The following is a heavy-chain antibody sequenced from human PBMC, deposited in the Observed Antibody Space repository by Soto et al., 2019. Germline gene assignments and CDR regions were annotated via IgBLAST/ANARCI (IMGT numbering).Heavy chain of an antibody. CDR3: AHTLVAGLGYYFDY. J-gene: IGHJ4*02. Sequence: QITLKESGPTLVKPTQTLTLTCTFSGFSLSTTRVGVGWIRQPPGKALEWLALIYWDDDKRYSPFLKSRLTITKDTSKNQVVLTMTNMDPMDTATYVWAHTLVAGLGYYFDYWGQGTLVTVSS. D-gene: IGHD6-19*01. CDR2: IYWDDDK. CDR1: GFSLSTTRVG. V-gene: IGHV2-5*02.